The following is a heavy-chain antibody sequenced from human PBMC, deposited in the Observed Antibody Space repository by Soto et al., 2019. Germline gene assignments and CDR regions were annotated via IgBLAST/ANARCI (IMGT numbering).Heavy chain of an antibody. Sequence: GGSLRLSCAASGFTFSSYAMSWVRQAPGKGLEWVSAISGSGGSTYYADSVKGRFTISRDNSKNTLYLQMNSLRAEDTAVYYSAKDLTSYYYDSSGYYHYWGQGTLVTVSS. CDR2: ISGSGGST. V-gene: IGHV3-23*01. D-gene: IGHD3-22*01. CDR3: AKDLTSYYYDSSGYYHY. CDR1: GFTFSSYA. J-gene: IGHJ4*02.